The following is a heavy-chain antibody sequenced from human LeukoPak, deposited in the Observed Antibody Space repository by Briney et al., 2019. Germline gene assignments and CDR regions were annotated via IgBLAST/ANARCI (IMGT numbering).Heavy chain of an antibody. V-gene: IGHV4-34*01. Sequence: SETLSLTCAVYGGSFSGYYWSWIRQPPGKGLEWIGEINHSGSTNYNPSLKSRVTMSVDTSKNQFSLKLSSVTAADTAVYYCARPAWLVDAFDIWGQGTMVTVSS. CDR3: ARPAWLVDAFDI. J-gene: IGHJ3*02. CDR2: INHSGST. D-gene: IGHD6-19*01. CDR1: GGSFSGYY.